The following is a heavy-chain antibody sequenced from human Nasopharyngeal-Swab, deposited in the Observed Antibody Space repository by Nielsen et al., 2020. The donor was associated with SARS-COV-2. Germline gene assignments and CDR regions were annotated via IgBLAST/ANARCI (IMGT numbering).Heavy chain of an antibody. D-gene: IGHD3-10*01. CDR2: ISASGGST. CDR3: AKDDVVRGDAFDI. V-gene: IGHV3-23*01. J-gene: IGHJ3*02. Sequence: GVLKISCAASGFTFSSYAMAWVRRTPGRGLQWVSGISASGGSTYYTDSVKGRFAVSRDNSRNTLYLQMHSLRVEDTALYYCAKDDVVRGDAFDIWGQGTMVTVSS. CDR1: GFTFSSYA.